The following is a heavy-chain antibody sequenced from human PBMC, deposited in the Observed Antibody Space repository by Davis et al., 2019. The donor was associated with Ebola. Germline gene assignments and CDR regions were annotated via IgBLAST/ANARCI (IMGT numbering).Heavy chain of an antibody. Sequence: ASVKVSCKASGYTFTNYGLSWVRQAPGQGLEWMGWISTYSSNTNYAQKLQGRVTMTTDTSTSTAYMELRSLRSDDTAVYYCVREWVKRDSGSSWAYYFDNWGQGTLVTVSS. CDR1: GYTFTNYG. J-gene: IGHJ4*02. V-gene: IGHV1-18*01. CDR2: ISTYSSNT. D-gene: IGHD6-6*01. CDR3: VREWVKRDSGSSWAYYFDN.